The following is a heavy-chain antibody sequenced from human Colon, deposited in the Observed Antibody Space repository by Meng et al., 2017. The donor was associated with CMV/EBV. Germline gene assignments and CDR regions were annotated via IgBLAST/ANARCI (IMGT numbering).Heavy chain of an antibody. CDR3: ARQISVGSVDP. CDR1: GDTFSKLY. Sequence: QVQLVQSGAEVKKPGASVRVSCKASGDTFSKLYIHWVRQAPGQGLEWMGLITRNGDSTYYAQNFQGRVTMTSDPSTSTIYMDLNTLRSEDTAVYYCARQISVGSVDPWGQGTLVTVSS. J-gene: IGHJ5*02. V-gene: IGHV1-46*01. D-gene: IGHD1-26*01. CDR2: ITRNGDST.